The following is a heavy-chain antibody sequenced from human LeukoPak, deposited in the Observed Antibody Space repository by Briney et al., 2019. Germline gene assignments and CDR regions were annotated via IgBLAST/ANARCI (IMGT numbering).Heavy chain of an antibody. D-gene: IGHD1-26*01. CDR1: GFTFSDYY. J-gene: IGHJ4*02. V-gene: IGHV3-11*01. CDR3: ARRSGSYQADFDY. Sequence: GGSLRLSCAASGFTFSDYYMSWIRQAPGKGLEWVSYISGSGSSIYYADSVKGRFTISRDNAKNSLDLQMNSLGAEDTAVYYCARRSGSYQADFDYWGQGTLVNVSS. CDR2: ISGSGSSI.